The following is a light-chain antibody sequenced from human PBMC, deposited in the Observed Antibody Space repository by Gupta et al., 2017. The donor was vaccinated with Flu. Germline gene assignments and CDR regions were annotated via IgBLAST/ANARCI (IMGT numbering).Light chain of an antibody. CDR2: DNY. V-gene: IGLV1-51*01. J-gene: IGLJ3*02. CDR1: SSNIGNNY. CDR3: ATWDSSVSAEV. Sequence: QSVLTQPPSVSAAPGQKVAISCSGSSSNIGNNYVSWYQQLPGAAPKLLIYDNYKRPSGIPDRFSGSRSGTSATLAITGLQTGDEADYYCATWDSSVSAEVFGGGIKLTVL.